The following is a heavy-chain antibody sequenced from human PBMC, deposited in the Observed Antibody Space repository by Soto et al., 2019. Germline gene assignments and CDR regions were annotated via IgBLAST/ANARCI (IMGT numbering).Heavy chain of an antibody. D-gene: IGHD3-10*01. J-gene: IGHJ4*02. CDR2: IKQDGSEK. V-gene: IGHV3-7*01. CDR1: GFTFSSYW. Sequence: EVQLVESGGGLVQPGGSLRLSCAASGFTFSSYWMSWVRQAPGKGLEWVANIKQDGSEKYYVDSVKGRFTISRDNAKNSLYLQMNILRAEDTDVYYCARGNVRSGSYCNYWGQGTLVTVSS. CDR3: ARGNVRSGSYCNY.